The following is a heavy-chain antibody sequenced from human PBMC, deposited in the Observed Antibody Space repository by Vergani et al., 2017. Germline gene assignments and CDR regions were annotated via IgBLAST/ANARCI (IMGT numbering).Heavy chain of an antibody. CDR3: ARGGDDFWSGYYTGPDY. J-gene: IGHJ4*02. D-gene: IGHD3-3*01. V-gene: IGHV3-74*01. CDR2: INSDGSST. Sequence: EVQLVESGGGLVQPGGSLRLSCAASGFTFSSYWMHWVRQAPGKGLVWVSCINSDGSSTSYADSVKGRFTISRDNAKNTLYLQMNSLRAEDTAVYYCARGGDDFWSGYYTGPDYWGQGTLVTVSS. CDR1: GFTFSSYW.